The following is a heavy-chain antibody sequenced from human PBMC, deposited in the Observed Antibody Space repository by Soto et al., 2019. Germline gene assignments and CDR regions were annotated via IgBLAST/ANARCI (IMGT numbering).Heavy chain of an antibody. D-gene: IGHD3-22*01. V-gene: IGHV4-30-4*01. CDR3: AREDYYKGYYYYGMDV. Sequence: TXSLTFTVSGGSVSSGDCFWSWIRQPPGKGLEWIGYIYDSGSSYYNPSLKSRVTMSVDTSKNQFSLKLSSVTAADTAVYYCAREDYYKGYYYYGMDVWGQGTTVTVSS. CDR1: GGSVSSGDCF. J-gene: IGHJ6*02. CDR2: IYDSGSS.